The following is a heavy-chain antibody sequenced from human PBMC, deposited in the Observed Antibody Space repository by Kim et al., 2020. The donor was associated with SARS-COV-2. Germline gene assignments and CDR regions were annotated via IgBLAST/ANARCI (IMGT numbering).Heavy chain of an antibody. V-gene: IGHV3-23*01. CDR2: IPVGGSTS. Sequence: GGSLRLSCAASGFTFSANAMSWVRQAPGRGLEWISTIPVGGSTSSYADSVRGRFTVSRDNSNYTVSLQMTSLRAEDTAIYYCAKLSGGPSHLRWYFDLWGRGTLVTVSS. CDR3: AKLSGGPSHLRWYFDL. J-gene: IGHJ2*01. D-gene: IGHD1-26*01. CDR1: GFTFSANA.